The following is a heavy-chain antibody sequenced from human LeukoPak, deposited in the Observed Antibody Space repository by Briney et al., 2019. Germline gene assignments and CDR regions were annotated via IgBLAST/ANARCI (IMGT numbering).Heavy chain of an antibody. J-gene: IGHJ4*02. Sequence: ASVKVSCKASGYTVTGYYMHWVRQAPGQGLEWMGWINPNSGGTNYAQKFQGRVTMTRDTSISTAYMELSRLRSDDTAVYYCAISQNYYDSSGYYFFDYWGQGTLVTVSS. V-gene: IGHV1-2*02. CDR2: INPNSGGT. CDR1: GYTVTGYY. D-gene: IGHD3-22*01. CDR3: AISQNYYDSSGYYFFDY.